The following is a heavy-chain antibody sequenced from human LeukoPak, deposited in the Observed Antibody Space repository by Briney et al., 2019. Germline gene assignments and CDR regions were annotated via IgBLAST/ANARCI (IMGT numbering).Heavy chain of an antibody. J-gene: IGHJ4*02. CDR1: GFTFSSYS. Sequence: GGSLRLSCAASGFTFSSYSMNWVRQAPGKGLEWVSSISSSSSYIYYADSVKGRFTISRDNAKNSLYLQMNSLRAEDTAVYYCARYLLPGKPLDYWGQGTLVTVSS. D-gene: IGHD2/OR15-2a*01. CDR2: ISSSSSYI. V-gene: IGHV3-21*01. CDR3: ARYLLPGKPLDY.